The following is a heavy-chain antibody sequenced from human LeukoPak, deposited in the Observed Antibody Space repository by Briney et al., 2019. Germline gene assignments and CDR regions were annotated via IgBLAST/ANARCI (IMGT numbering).Heavy chain of an antibody. CDR2: ISGSGSTT. CDR3: AKSGERRRPYYFDY. J-gene: IGHJ4*02. Sequence: PGGSLRLSCSASGFTFSTYGMSWVRQAPGKGLEWVISISGSGSTTFYADSVKGRFTISRDNAKNTLYLQMNGLRVEDTAVYYCAKSGERRRPYYFDYWGQGTLVTVSS. CDR1: GFTFSTYG. D-gene: IGHD3-10*01. V-gene: IGHV3-23*01.